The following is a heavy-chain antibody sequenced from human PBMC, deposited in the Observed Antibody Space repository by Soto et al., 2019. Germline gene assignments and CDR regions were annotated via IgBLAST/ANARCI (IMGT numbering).Heavy chain of an antibody. J-gene: IGHJ4*02. CDR2: ISTYNGNT. CDR3: ARGPTDYYDNSGNYFLDY. V-gene: IGHV1-18*01. Sequence: QVQLVQSGAEVKKPGASVKVSCKASGYTFTTYGMSWVRQAPGQGLAWMGWISTYNGNTKYAERLQGRVTMTTDTTTSTAYMELRSLRSDDTAVDYCARGPTDYYDNSGNYFLDYWGQGTLVTVSS. CDR1: GYTFTTYG. D-gene: IGHD3-22*01.